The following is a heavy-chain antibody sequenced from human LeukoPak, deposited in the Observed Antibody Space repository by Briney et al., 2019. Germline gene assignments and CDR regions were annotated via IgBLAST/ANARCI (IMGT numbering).Heavy chain of an antibody. D-gene: IGHD6-13*01. V-gene: IGHV4-61*02. CDR1: GGSISSGSYY. CDR2: IYTGGST. CDR3: AREEDSSSWSFDY. Sequence: SETLSLTCTVSGGSISSGSYYWSWIRQPAGKGLEWIGRIYTGGSTNYNPSLKSRVTISVDTSKNQFSLKLSSVTAADAAVYYCAREEDSSSWSFDYWGQGTLVTVSS. J-gene: IGHJ4*02.